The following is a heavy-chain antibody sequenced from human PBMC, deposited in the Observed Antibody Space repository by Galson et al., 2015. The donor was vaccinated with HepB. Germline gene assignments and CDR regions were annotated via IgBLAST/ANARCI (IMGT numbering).Heavy chain of an antibody. CDR1: GFTFSNYA. CDR2: ISVGGGST. D-gene: IGHD2-15*01. J-gene: IGHJ4*02. Sequence: SLRLSCAASGFTFSNYAMNWVRQAPGKGLEWVSVISVGGGSTYYADSVKGRFTISRDNSKNTLYLQMNSLRAEDTAVYYCAKPLGRSGGRKGFDYWGQGTLVTVSS. CDR3: AKPLGRSGGRKGFDY. V-gene: IGHV3-23*01.